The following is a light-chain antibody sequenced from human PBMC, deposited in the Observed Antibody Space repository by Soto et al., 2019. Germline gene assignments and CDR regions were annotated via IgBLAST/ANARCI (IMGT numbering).Light chain of an antibody. J-gene: IGKJ5*01. Sequence: EMVLTQSPGTLSLSPGERATLSCRASQSVSSSYLAWYQQKPGQAPRLLIYGASSRATGIPDRFSGSGSGTDFTLIISRLEPEDFAVYYCQQYGSSPLITFGQGTRLEIK. CDR1: QSVSSSY. V-gene: IGKV3-20*01. CDR2: GAS. CDR3: QQYGSSPLIT.